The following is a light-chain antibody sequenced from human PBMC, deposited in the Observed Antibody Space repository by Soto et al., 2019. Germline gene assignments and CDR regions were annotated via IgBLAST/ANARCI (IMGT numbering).Light chain of an antibody. V-gene: IGLV2-8*01. Sequence: QYALTQPPSASGSPGQSVTISCTGTNRDVGAYNYVSWYQQQPGKAPELMIYEVNKRPSGVPDRFSVSKSGNTASLTVSGLQAEDEADYYCSSYAGANNLVFGGGTKLTVL. CDR3: SSYAGANNLV. J-gene: IGLJ2*01. CDR1: NRDVGAYNY. CDR2: EVN.